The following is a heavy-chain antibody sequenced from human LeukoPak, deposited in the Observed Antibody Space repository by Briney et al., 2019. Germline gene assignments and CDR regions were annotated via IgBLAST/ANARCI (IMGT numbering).Heavy chain of an antibody. V-gene: IGHV3-21*01. CDR3: ARDKLLWFGELSPWFDP. J-gene: IGHJ5*02. D-gene: IGHD3-10*01. CDR2: ISSSSSYI. Sequence: GGSLILSCAASGFTFSSYSMNWVRQAPGKGLEWVSSISSSSSYIYYADSVKGRFTISRDNAKNSLYLQMNSLRAEDTAVYYCARDKLLWFGELSPWFDPWGQGTLVTVSS. CDR1: GFTFSSYS.